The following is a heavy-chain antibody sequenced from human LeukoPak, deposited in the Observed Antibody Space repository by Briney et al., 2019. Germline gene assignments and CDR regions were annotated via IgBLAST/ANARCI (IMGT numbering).Heavy chain of an antibody. J-gene: IGHJ5*01. CDR2: MSYTGSS. Sequence: SETLSLTCAVSGRSINNNFWNWVRQPPGKGLEWVGYMSYTGSSSYNPSLNSRVTISVDTSKNQFSLKLSSVTSADTAIYYGARGSIPTQHWFDPWGQGTPVTVSS. CDR1: GRSINNNF. D-gene: IGHD2-2*01. CDR3: ARGSIPTQHWFDP. V-gene: IGHV4-59*01.